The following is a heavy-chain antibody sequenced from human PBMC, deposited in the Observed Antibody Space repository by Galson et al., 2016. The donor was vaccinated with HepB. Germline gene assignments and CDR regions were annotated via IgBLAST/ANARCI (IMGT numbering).Heavy chain of an antibody. CDR2: INVRSDTT. CDR3: AKESTPNDY. Sequence: SLRLSCAASGFTFSNYAMSWVRQAPGKGLEYVSGINVRSDTTYYADSVKGRFTISRDNSKNTLYLQMNSLRAEDTAVYYCAKESTPNDYWGQGTLVTVSS. J-gene: IGHJ4*02. CDR1: GFTFSNYA. V-gene: IGHV3-23*01.